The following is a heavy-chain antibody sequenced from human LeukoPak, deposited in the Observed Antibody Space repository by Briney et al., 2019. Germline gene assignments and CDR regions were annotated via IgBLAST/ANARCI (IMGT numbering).Heavy chain of an antibody. J-gene: IGHJ4*02. D-gene: IGHD3-3*01. CDR2: IRYDGSNK. V-gene: IGHV3-30*02. Sequence: GGSLRLSCAASGFTFSSYGMHWVRQAPGKGLEWVAFIRYDGSNKYYADSVKGRFTISRDNSKNTLYLQMNSLRAEDTAVYYCATFKNYDFWSGYDYYFDYWGQGTLVTVSS. CDR3: ATFKNYDFWSGYDYYFDY. CDR1: GFTFSSYG.